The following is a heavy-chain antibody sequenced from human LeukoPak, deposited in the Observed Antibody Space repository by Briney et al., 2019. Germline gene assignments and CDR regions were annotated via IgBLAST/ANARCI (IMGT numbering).Heavy chain of an antibody. Sequence: SVKVSCKASGGTFSSYAISWVRQAPGQGLEWMGRIIPILGIANYAQKFQGRVTITADKSTSTAYMELSSLRSEDTAVYYCASRYSSSWAYFDYWGQGTLVTVSS. CDR1: GGTFSSYA. D-gene: IGHD6-13*01. CDR2: IIPILGIA. CDR3: ASRYSSSWAYFDY. J-gene: IGHJ4*02. V-gene: IGHV1-69*04.